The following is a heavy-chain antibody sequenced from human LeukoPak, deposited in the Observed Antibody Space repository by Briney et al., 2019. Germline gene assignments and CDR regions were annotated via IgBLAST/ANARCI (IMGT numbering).Heavy chain of an antibody. CDR2: IRSKAYGGTT. Sequence: GGSLRLSCTASGFTFGDYAMSWVRQAPGKGLEWVGFIRSKAYGGTTEYAASVKGRFTISRDDSKSIAYLQMNSLKTEDTAVYYCARVTVTTTGLFGHQSPYYFDYWGQGTLVTVSS. J-gene: IGHJ4*02. CDR3: ARVTVTTTGLFGHQSPYYFDY. CDR1: GFTFGDYA. D-gene: IGHD4-11*01. V-gene: IGHV3-49*04.